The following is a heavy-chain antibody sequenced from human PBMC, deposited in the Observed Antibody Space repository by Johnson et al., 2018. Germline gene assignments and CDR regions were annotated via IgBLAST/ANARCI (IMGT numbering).Heavy chain of an antibody. Sequence: VQLVESGGGLVEPGGTLGLSCAASGFTFSGYSMIWVRQAPGKGLEWVSAISGSGGSTYYADSVKGRFTISRDNSKNTLYLQMNSLRAEETAVYYCAKGGSSAFDIWGQGTMVTVSS. V-gene: IGHV3-23*04. CDR3: AKGGSSAFDI. CDR2: ISGSGGST. J-gene: IGHJ3*02. CDR1: GFTFSGYS. D-gene: IGHD3-10*01.